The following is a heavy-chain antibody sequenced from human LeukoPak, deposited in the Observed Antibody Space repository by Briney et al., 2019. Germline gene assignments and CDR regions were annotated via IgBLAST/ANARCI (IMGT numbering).Heavy chain of an antibody. J-gene: IGHJ5*02. V-gene: IGHV3-11*06. CDR3: ASRILGAILNH. Sequence: GGSLRLSCTASGFTFSDYYMGWIRQAPGKGLEWVSYISNSDSYTNHADSVKGRFTISRDNAKNSLYLQMNSLRAEDTAVYYCASRILGAILNHWGQGTLVSVSS. D-gene: IGHD1-26*01. CDR1: GFTFSDYY. CDR2: ISNSDSYT.